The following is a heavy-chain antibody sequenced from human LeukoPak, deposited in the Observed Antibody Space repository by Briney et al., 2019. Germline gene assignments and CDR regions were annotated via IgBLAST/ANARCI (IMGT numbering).Heavy chain of an antibody. J-gene: IGHJ4*02. CDR1: GGSISTYY. CDR3: ARALLVDTAMVTYFDY. V-gene: IGHV4-59*12. Sequence: SETLSLTCTVSGGSISTYYWTWIRQPPGKGLEWIGHTYHSGSTNYNPSLRSRVTISVDTSKNQFSLKLSSVTAADTAVYYCARALLVDTAMVTYFDYWGQGTLVTVSS. CDR2: TYHSGST. D-gene: IGHD5-18*01.